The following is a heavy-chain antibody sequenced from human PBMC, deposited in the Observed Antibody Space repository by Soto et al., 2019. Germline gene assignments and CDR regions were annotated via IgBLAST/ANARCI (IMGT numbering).Heavy chain of an antibody. J-gene: IGHJ6*02. CDR2: VYYSGST. CDR3: AGLGGCCRATSCYGYYGMAV. V-gene: IGHV4-39*01. Sequence: QLQLQESGPGLVKPSETLSLTCTVSGGSISSGPYSWGWIRQPPGKGPEWIGTVYYSGSTYYNPSLESRVAIAADTSKTQFSLKASSVAAAVTAMYYCAGLGGCCRATSCYGYYGMAVWGQGTTVTVSS. CDR1: GGSISSGPYS. D-gene: IGHD2-2*01.